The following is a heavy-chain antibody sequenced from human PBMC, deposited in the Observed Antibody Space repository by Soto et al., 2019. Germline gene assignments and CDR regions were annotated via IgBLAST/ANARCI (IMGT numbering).Heavy chain of an antibody. CDR3: AREDYSSSWVSWFDP. J-gene: IGHJ5*02. Sequence: QVQLVESGGGVVQPGRSLRLSCAASGFTFSSYGMHWVRQAPGKGLEWVAVIWYDGSNKYYADSVKGRFTISRDNSKNTLYLQMNGLRAEDTAVYYCAREDYSSSWVSWFDPWGQGTLVTVSS. D-gene: IGHD6-6*01. V-gene: IGHV3-33*01. CDR2: IWYDGSNK. CDR1: GFTFSSYG.